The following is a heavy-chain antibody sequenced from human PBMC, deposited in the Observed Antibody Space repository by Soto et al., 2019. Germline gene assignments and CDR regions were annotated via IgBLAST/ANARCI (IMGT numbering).Heavy chain of an antibody. Sequence: QVQLVQSGAEVKKPGSSVKVSCKASGGTFSSYAISWVRQAPGQGLKWMGGIIPIFGTANYAQKFQGRVTITADESTNTAYMELSSLRSEDTAVYYCARAGGVAQRDSSGYYYGDSAFDIWGQGTMVTVSS. CDR1: GGTFSSYA. J-gene: IGHJ3*02. D-gene: IGHD3-22*01. CDR2: IIPIFGTA. V-gene: IGHV1-69*01. CDR3: ARAGGVAQRDSSGYYYGDSAFDI.